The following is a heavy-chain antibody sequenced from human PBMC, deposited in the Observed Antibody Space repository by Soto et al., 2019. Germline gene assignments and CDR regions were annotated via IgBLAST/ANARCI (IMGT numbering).Heavy chain of an antibody. V-gene: IGHV3-23*01. CDR2: ISGSGAGP. J-gene: IGHJ4*02. CDR1: GFTFNNNA. Sequence: EVQLLESGGGWVQPGGSLRLFCAASGFTFNNNAMSWVRQAPGKGLEWVSGISGSGAGPFYADSVKGRFTISRDTSKNVLYLQMTSLRAEDTAVYHCARGLPEVVAYWGQGTLVTVSS. CDR3: ARGLPEVVAY.